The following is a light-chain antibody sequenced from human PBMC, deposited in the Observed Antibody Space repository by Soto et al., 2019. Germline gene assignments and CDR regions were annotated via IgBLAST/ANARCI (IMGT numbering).Light chain of an antibody. CDR3: QQANSFPLT. J-gene: IGKJ3*01. V-gene: IGKV1-12*01. CDR2: SSS. CDR1: QGISSY. Sequence: DIPMTQSPSSLSASVGNRVTITCQASQGISSYLAWYQQKPGKAPKLLIHSSSNLQSGVPSRFSGSGSGTDFTLTISSLQPEDFATYYCQQANSFPLTFGPGTKVDIK.